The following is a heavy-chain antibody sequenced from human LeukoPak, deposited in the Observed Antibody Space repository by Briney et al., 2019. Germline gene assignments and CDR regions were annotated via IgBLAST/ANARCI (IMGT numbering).Heavy chain of an antibody. D-gene: IGHD2-21*01. J-gene: IGHJ4*02. CDR3: ARALLFDY. CDR2: MNPNSGGT. V-gene: IGHV1-2*02. Sequence: ASVKVSCKASGYTFTDYYIHWVRQAPGQGLEWMGWMNPNSGGTNYAQKFQGRVTMTRDTSISTAYMELSRLRSDDTAVYCCARALLFDYWGQGTLVTVSS. CDR1: GYTFTDYY.